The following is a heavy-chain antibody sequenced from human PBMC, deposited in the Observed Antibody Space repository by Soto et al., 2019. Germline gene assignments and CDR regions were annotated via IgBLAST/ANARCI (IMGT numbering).Heavy chain of an antibody. Sequence: ASVKVSCKASGYTFTSYYMHWVRQAPGQGLEWMGIINPSGGSTSYAQKFQGRVTMTRDTSTSTVYMELSSLRSEDTAVYYCARGAAAALEHYYYYYGMDVWGQGTTVTVSS. CDR2: INPSGGST. D-gene: IGHD6-13*01. CDR1: GYTFTSYY. CDR3: ARGAAAALEHYYYYYGMDV. V-gene: IGHV1-46*01. J-gene: IGHJ6*02.